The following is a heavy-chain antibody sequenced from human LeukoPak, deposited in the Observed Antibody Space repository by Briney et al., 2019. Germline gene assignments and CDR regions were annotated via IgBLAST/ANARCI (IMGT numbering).Heavy chain of an antibody. CDR1: GGSINTYY. CDR3: ARRKLGTDAFDI. Sequence: PSETLSLTCTVSGGSINTYYWSWIRQSPGKGLEWIGYISYTGSTNYKSSLKSRVTISVDTSKNQFSLKLRSVTAADTAVYYCARRKLGTDAFDIWGQGTMVTVSS. D-gene: IGHD7-27*01. V-gene: IGHV4-59*08. CDR2: ISYTGST. J-gene: IGHJ3*02.